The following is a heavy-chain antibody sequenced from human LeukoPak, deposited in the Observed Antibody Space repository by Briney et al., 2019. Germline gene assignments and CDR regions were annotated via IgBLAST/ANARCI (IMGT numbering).Heavy chain of an antibody. CDR3: ARVAELFNILTGSYSSAFDY. Sequence: ASVKVSCKASGYTFTSYGISWVRQAPGQGLEWMGWISVYNGITNYAQKLQDRVTMTTDTSSSTAYMELRSLRSDDTAVYYYARVAELFNILTGSYSSAFDYWGQGTLVTVSS. V-gene: IGHV1-18*01. CDR2: ISVYNGIT. D-gene: IGHD3-9*01. J-gene: IGHJ4*02. CDR1: GYTFTSYG.